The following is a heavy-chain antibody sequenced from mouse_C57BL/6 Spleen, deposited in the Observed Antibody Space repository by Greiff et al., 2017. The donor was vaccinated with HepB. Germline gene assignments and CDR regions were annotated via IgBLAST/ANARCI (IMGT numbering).Heavy chain of an antibody. V-gene: IGHV1-64*01. CDR3: ARRGYSPAMDY. CDR2: IHPNSGST. Sequence: VQLQQSGAELVKPGASVKLSCKASGYTFTSYWMHWVKQRPGQGLEWIGMIHPNSGSTNYNEKFKSKATLTVDKSSSTAYMQLSSLTSEDSAVYYCARRGYSPAMDYWGQGTSVTVSS. CDR1: GYTFTSYW. D-gene: IGHD2-12*01. J-gene: IGHJ4*01.